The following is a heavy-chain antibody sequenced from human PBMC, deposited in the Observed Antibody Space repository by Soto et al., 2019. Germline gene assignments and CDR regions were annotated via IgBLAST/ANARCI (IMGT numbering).Heavy chain of an antibody. CDR2: ISSSSSYI. CDR1: GFTFSSYS. D-gene: IGHD3-10*01. V-gene: IGHV3-21*01. CDR3: ARVYYVSGSQTRTPCVDY. J-gene: IGHJ4*02. Sequence: EVQLVASGGGLVKPGGSLRLSCAASGFTFSSYSMNWVRQAPGKGLEWVSSISSSSSYIYYADSVKCRFTISRDNAKNSLYLQMNSRRAEDTAVYYCARVYYVSGSQTRTPCVDYWGQGTLVTVSS.